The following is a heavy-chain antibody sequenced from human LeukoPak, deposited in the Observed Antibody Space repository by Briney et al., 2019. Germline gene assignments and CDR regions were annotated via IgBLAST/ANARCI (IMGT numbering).Heavy chain of an antibody. CDR3: AKDTGGSCITYYFDY. CDR2: ISWNSGSI. J-gene: IGHJ4*02. V-gene: IGHV3-9*01. Sequence: PGRSLRLSCAASGFTFDDYAMHWVRQAPGKGLEWVSGISWNSGSIGYADSVKGRFTISRDNAKNSLYLQMNSLRAEDTALYYCAKDTGGSCITYYFDYWGQGTLVTVSS. CDR1: GFTFDDYA. D-gene: IGHD2-15*01.